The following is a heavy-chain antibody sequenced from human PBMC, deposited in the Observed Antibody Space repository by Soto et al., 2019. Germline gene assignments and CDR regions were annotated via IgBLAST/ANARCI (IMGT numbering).Heavy chain of an antibody. CDR1: GFTFSSYS. J-gene: IGHJ6*02. CDR2: ISSSSSTI. Sequence: EVQLVESGGGLVQPGGSLRLSCAASGFTFSSYSMNWVRQAPGKGLEWVSYISSSSSTIYYADSVKGRFTISRDNAKNSLYLQMNSLRDEDTAVYYCARLGSSIAAAGRYYYYGMDVWGQGTTVTVSS. CDR3: ARLGSSIAAAGRYYYYGMDV. D-gene: IGHD6-13*01. V-gene: IGHV3-48*02.